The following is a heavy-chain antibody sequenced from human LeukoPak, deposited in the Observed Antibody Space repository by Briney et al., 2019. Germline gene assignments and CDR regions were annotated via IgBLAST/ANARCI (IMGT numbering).Heavy chain of an antibody. V-gene: IGHV1-46*01. D-gene: IGHD5-24*01. CDR2: INPSGGGT. J-gene: IGHJ4*02. Sequence: VASVKASCKASGYTFTSYHMHWVRQAPGHGLEWMGLINPSGGGTNYAQKFQGRVTMTSDTSTSTVYMELSSLRSEDTAVYYCARARVMATIRPYFDYWGQGTLVIVSS. CDR3: ARARVMATIRPYFDY. CDR1: GYTFTSYH.